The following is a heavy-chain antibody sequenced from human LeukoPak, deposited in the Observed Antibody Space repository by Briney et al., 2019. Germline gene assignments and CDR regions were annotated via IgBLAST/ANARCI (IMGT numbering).Heavy chain of an antibody. CDR2: INPSGGLT. D-gene: IGHD5-18*01. CDR1: GYTFTSYY. V-gene: IGHV1-46*01. Sequence: ASVKISCKASGYTFTSYYIYWVRQAPGQGLESMGIINPSGGLTTCSQRFQDRVTITRDTSTKTVYMELTNLTSEDTAVYYCAKAEGYGARDYWGQGTLVTVSS. CDR3: AKAEGYGARDY. J-gene: IGHJ4*02.